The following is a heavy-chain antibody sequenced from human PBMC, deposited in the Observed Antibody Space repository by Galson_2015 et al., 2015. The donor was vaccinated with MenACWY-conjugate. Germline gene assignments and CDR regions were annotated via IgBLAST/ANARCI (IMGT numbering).Heavy chain of an antibody. J-gene: IGHJ4*02. Sequence: SLRLSCAASGFTFSSYGMHWVRQAPGRGLEWVAVILYDGSNKYYADSLKGRFTISRDNSKNTLYLQMNSLRAEDTAVYYCGKAQRGWGSADNWGQGTLVTVSS. D-gene: IGHD3-16*01. V-gene: IGHV3-30*18. CDR1: GFTFSSYG. CDR3: GKAQRGWGSADN. CDR2: ILYDGSNK.